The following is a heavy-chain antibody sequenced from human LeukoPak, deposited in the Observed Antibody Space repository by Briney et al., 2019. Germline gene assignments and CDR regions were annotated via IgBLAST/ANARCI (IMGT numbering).Heavy chain of an antibody. J-gene: IGHJ4*02. V-gene: IGHV4-39*01. CDR1: GGSISSGSYY. CDR3: ARLDYYYDSSGYGSCFDY. CDR2: IYYSGST. D-gene: IGHD3-22*01. Sequence: SETLSLTCTVSGGSISSGSYYWGWIRQPPGKGLEWIGSIYYSGSTYYNPSLKSRVTISVDTSKNQFSLKLSSVTAADTAVYYCARLDYYYDSSGYGSCFDYWGQGTLVTVSS.